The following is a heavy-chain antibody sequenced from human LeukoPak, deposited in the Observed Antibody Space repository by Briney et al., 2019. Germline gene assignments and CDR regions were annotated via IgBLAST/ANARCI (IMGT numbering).Heavy chain of an antibody. CDR1: GYTFTDYY. CDR3: TRTMGYRPVAGLKEKWFDP. CDR2: INPLRGIT. V-gene: IGHV1-46*01. D-gene: IGHD6-19*01. J-gene: IGHJ5*02. Sequence: ASVKVSCKPSGYTFTDYYVHWVRQAPGLGLEWMGIINPLRGITIYAQKFQGRVTMTMDTSTSTVYMDLSSLTSADTAVYYCTRTMGYRPVAGLKEKWFDPWGQGTLVTVSS.